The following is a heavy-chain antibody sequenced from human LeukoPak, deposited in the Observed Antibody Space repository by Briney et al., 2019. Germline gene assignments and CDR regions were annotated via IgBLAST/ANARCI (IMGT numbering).Heavy chain of an antibody. CDR2: ISSSGSTI. J-gene: IGHJ6*02. V-gene: IGHV3-11*04. CDR1: GFTVSSNY. D-gene: IGHD2-15*01. CDR3: ARAQVVAATRLYYYYGMDV. Sequence: GGSLRLSCAASGFTVSSNYMSWIRQAPGKGLEWVSYISSSGSTIYYADSVKGRFTISRDNAKNTLYLQMNSLRAEDTAVYYCARAQVVAATRLYYYYGMDVWGQGTTVTVSS.